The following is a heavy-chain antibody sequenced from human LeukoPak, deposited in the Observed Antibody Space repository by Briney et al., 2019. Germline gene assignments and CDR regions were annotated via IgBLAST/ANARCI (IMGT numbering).Heavy chain of an antibody. CDR3: ATDTYSSGWLDY. D-gene: IGHD6-19*01. CDR2: IYSGGST. CDR1: GFTVSSNY. Sequence: GGSLRLSCAASGFTVSSNYMSWVRQAPGKGLEWVSVIYSGGSTYYADSVKGRFTISRDNSKNTLYLQMNSLRAEDTAVYYCATDTYSSGWLDYWGQGTLVTVSS. V-gene: IGHV3-66*01. J-gene: IGHJ4*02.